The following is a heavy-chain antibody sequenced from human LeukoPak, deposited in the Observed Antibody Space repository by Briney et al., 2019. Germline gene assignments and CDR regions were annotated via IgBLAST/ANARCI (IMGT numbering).Heavy chain of an antibody. CDR1: GGSISSFY. D-gene: IGHD3-22*01. Sequence: SETLSFTCTVSGGSISSFYWSWTRQPPGKGLEWIGYIYYSGSTNYNPSLESRVTISVDTSKNQFSLKLSSVTAADTAVYHCARVIRNYYDSSGNFDYWGQGTLVTVSS. CDR3: ARVIRNYYDSSGNFDY. V-gene: IGHV4-59*12. CDR2: IYYSGST. J-gene: IGHJ4*02.